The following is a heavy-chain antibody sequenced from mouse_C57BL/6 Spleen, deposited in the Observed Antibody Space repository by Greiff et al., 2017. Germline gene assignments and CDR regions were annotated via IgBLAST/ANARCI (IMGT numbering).Heavy chain of an antibody. CDR2: INYDGSST. CDR3: ARDDGYGGAMDY. D-gene: IGHD2-3*01. V-gene: IGHV5-16*01. Sequence: EVKLMESEGGLVQPGSSMKLSCTASGFTFSDYYMAWVRQVPEKGLEWVANINYDGSSTYYLDSLKSRFIISRDNAKNILYLQMSSLKSEDTATYYCARDDGYGGAMDYWGQGTSVTVSS. CDR1: GFTFSDYY. J-gene: IGHJ4*01.